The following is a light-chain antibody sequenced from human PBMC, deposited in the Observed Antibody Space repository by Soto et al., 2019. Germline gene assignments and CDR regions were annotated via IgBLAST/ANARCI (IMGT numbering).Light chain of an antibody. CDR2: AAS. V-gene: IGKV1-6*01. CDR3: LQDYNYPLT. Sequence: AIQMTQSPSSLSASVGDRVTITCRASQGIGNDLGWYQQKPGKAPNLLIYAASSLQSGVPSRFSGSGSGTDFTLTISSLQPEEFATYYCLQDYNYPLTFGGGTKVEIK. CDR1: QGIGND. J-gene: IGKJ4*01.